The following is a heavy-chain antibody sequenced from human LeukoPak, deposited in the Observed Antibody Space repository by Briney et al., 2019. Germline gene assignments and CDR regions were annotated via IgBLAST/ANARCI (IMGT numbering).Heavy chain of an antibody. CDR3: ARGTGWYTPMDS. CDR2: INSNTGGT. J-gene: IGHJ4*02. Sequence: ASVKVSCKASGYTFTGYYMHWVRQAPGQGLEWMGCINSNTGGTNYAQKFQGRVTMTRDTSISIAYMELSRLRSDDAAVYYCARGTGWYTPMDSWGQGTLVTVSS. D-gene: IGHD6-19*01. CDR1: GYTFTGYY. V-gene: IGHV1-2*02.